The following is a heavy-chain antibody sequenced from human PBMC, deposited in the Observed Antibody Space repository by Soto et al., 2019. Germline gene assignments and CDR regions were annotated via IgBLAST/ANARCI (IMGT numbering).Heavy chain of an antibody. J-gene: IGHJ4*01. CDR2: ISSASSAI. D-gene: IGHD3-3*01. CDR1: GFTFSSYH. V-gene: IGHV3-48*03. Sequence: GGSLRLSCAASGFTFSSYHMDWVRQAPGKGLEWVSYISSASSAIYYADSVKGRFTISRDNAKNSLFLQMNSLRADDTAVYYCAIARVADSSLDHWGQGILVTVSS. CDR3: AIARVADSSLDH.